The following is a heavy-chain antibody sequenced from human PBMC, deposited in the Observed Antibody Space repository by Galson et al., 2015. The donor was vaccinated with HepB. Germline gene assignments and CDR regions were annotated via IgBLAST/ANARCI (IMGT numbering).Heavy chain of an antibody. CDR3: ARIRCGSYFHAFNI. D-gene: IGHD1-26*01. CDR2: IDWDDDK. J-gene: IGHJ3*02. V-gene: IGHV2-70*01. Sequence: PALVKPTQTLTLTCTFSGFSLSTSGMCVSWIRQPPGKALEWLALIDWDDDKYYSTSLKTRLTISKDTSKNQVVLTMTNVDPVDTATYYCARIRCGSYFHAFNIWGQGTMVTVSS. CDR1: GFSLSTSGMC.